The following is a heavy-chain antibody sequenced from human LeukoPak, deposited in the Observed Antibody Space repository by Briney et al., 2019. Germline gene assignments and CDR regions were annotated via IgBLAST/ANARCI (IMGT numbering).Heavy chain of an antibody. CDR2: IYSSSTTV. CDR3: ARIRNVVNVHWGFFDI. J-gene: IGHJ4*02. Sequence: GGSLRLSCAASGFTFITDNMGWVRQAPGKGLEWVSYIYSSSTTVYYTDSVKGRFTISRDNARNSLYLQMNSLRAEDTAVYYCARIRNVVNVHWGFFDIWGQGTLVTVSS. V-gene: IGHV3-48*04. D-gene: IGHD2-8*02. CDR1: GFTFITDN.